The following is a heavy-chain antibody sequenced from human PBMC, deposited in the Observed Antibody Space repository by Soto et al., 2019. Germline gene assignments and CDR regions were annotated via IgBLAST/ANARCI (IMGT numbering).Heavy chain of an antibody. J-gene: IGHJ4*02. CDR1: GYTFIHYY. D-gene: IGHD2-21*01. Sequence: QVQLVQSGAEVKKPGASVKISCKASGYTFIHYYIHWVRQAPGQGLEWMAIINPHGGSTNYAQKFQGRGTVTSDTATTTVSMELNSLESDDTAVYFCARSLLQGDFWGQGTLVTVSS. V-gene: IGHV1-46*01. CDR3: ARSLLQGDF. CDR2: INPHGGST.